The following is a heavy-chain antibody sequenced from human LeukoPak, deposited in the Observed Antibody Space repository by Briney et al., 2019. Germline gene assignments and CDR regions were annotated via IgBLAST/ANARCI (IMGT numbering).Heavy chain of an antibody. J-gene: IGHJ6*02. CDR2: INPNSGGT. Sequence: ASVKVSCKASGYTFTGYYMHWVRQAPGQGLEWMGWINPNSGGTNYAQKFQGRVTMTRDTSISTAYMELSRLRSDDTAVYYCARDLTAARQRYYYGTDVWGQGTTVTVSS. V-gene: IGHV1-2*02. D-gene: IGHD6-6*01. CDR1: GYTFTGYY. CDR3: ARDLTAARQRYYYGTDV.